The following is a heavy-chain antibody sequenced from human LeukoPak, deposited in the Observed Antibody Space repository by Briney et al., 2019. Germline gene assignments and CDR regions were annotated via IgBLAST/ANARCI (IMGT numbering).Heavy chain of an antibody. CDR2: ISWNSGSI. Sequence: PGRSLRLYCAASGFTFDDYAMHWVRQAPGKGLEWVSGISWNSGSIGYADSVKGRFTISRDNAKNSLYLQMNSLRAEDTALYYCAKVTYYDFWSGYAQVPYFDYWGQGTLVTVSS. CDR1: GFTFDDYA. J-gene: IGHJ4*02. D-gene: IGHD3-3*01. V-gene: IGHV3-9*01. CDR3: AKVTYYDFWSGYAQVPYFDY.